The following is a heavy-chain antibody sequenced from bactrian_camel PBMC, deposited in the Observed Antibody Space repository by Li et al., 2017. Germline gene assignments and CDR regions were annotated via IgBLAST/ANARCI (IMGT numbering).Heavy chain of an antibody. CDR2: IDGDGTT. CDR3: ASDCAAAFVFRAISPLFNY. J-gene: IGHJ4*01. V-gene: IGHV3S53*01. Sequence: VQLVESGGGSVQAGGSLKLSCTVSGYIYAGYCAGWFRQAPGKEREGVAAIDGDGTTDYADSVKGRFTISRGSTKNTVYLQMNNLKPEDTGTYYCASDCAAAFVFRAISPLFNYWGQGTQVTVS. CDR1: GYIYAGYC. D-gene: IGHD3*01.